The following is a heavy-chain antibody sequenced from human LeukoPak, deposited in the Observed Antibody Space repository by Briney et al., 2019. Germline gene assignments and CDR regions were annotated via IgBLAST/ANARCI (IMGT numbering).Heavy chain of an antibody. CDR2: LYTSGTT. CDR3: ARAGGSVGWYGTIDS. Sequence: SETLSLTCTVSGGSISSGSYYWTWIRQPAGKGLECIGHLYTSGTTSYNPSLQSRVTISADTSKHQFSLRLTSVTAADTAVYYCARAGGSVGWYGTIDSWGQGTLVTVSS. CDR1: GGSISSGSYY. J-gene: IGHJ4*02. V-gene: IGHV4-61*09. D-gene: IGHD6-19*01.